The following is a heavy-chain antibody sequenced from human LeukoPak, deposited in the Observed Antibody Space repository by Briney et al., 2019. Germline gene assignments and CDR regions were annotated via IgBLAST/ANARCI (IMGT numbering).Heavy chain of an antibody. CDR2: IWYDGSNK. Sequence: GGSLRLSCAASGFTFSSYGMHWVRQAPGKGLEWVAVIWYDGSNKYYADSVKGRFTISRDNSKNTLYLQMNSLRAEDTAVDCCARGEDILTGYYGGGTFDYWGQGALVTVSS. CDR1: GFTFSSYG. D-gene: IGHD3-9*01. V-gene: IGHV3-33*01. CDR3: ARGEDILTGYYGGGTFDY. J-gene: IGHJ4*02.